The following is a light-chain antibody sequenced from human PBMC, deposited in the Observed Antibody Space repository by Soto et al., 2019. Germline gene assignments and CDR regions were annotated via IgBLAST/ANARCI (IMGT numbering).Light chain of an antibody. J-gene: IGLJ3*02. Sequence: NFMLTQPHSVSESPGKTVTISCTRSSGSIASNYVQWYQQRPGSAPTTVIYEDNQRPSGVPDRFSGSIESCSNSASLAISGLKTEDEADYSCQSYDSSNQVLGGGTQLTVL. CDR2: EDN. CDR1: SGSIASNY. CDR3: QSYDSSNQV. V-gene: IGLV6-57*03.